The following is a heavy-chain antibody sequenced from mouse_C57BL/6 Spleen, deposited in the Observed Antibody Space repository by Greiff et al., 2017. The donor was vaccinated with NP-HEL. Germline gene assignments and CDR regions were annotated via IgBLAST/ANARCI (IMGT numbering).Heavy chain of an antibody. CDR1: GFTFSDYY. Sequence: EVKVVESGGGLVQPGGSLKLSCAASGFTFSDYYMYWVRQTPEKRLEWVAYISNGGGSTYYPDTVKGRFTISRDNAKNTLYLQMSRLKSEDTAMYYCARNLPPSYFDVWGTGTTVTVSS. CDR2: ISNGGGST. V-gene: IGHV5-12*01. CDR3: ARNLPPSYFDV. J-gene: IGHJ1*03.